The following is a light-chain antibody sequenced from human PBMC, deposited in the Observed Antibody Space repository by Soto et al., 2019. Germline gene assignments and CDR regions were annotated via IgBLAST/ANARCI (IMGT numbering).Light chain of an antibody. CDR3: MQVLQTPYT. CDR2: LGS. J-gene: IGKJ2*01. Sequence: DIVMTQSPLSLPVTPGEPASISCRSSQSLLHSDGKTYFDWYLQKPGQSPQLLIYLGSNRVSGVPDRFTGSGSGTDFTLKISRVEAEDIGVYYCMQVLQTPYTFGQGTKLEIK. CDR1: QSLLHSDGKTY. V-gene: IGKV2-28*01.